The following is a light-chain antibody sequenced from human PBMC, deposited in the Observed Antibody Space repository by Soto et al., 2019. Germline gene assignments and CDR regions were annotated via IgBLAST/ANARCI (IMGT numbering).Light chain of an antibody. J-gene: IGKJ1*01. CDR1: QSVFSNSNNKKY. CDR2: WAS. Sequence: DIVMTQSADSLAVSLGERATINCKSSQSVFSNSNNKKYLAWYQQKPGQPLKLLIHWASIRESGVPDRFSGSGSGTDFTLTINSLEAEDVAIYYCQQYYSTPWTFGQGTKVEIK. CDR3: QQYYSTPWT. V-gene: IGKV4-1*01.